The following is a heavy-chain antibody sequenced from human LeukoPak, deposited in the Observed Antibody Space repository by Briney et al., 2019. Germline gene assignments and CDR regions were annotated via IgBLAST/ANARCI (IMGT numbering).Heavy chain of an antibody. CDR2: IYYSGST. Sequence: SETRSLTCTVSGGSISSGDYYWSWIRQPPGKGLEWIGYIYYSGSTYYNPSLKSRVTISVDTSKNQFSLKLSSVTAADTAVSYCAREDRNTARDYWGQGTLVTVSS. J-gene: IGHJ4*02. D-gene: IGHD5-18*01. CDR3: AREDRNTARDY. CDR1: GGSISSGDYY. V-gene: IGHV4-30-4*01.